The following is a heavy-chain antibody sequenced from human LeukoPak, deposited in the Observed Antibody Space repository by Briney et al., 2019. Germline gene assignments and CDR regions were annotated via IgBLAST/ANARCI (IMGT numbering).Heavy chain of an antibody. CDR1: GYTFTSYY. CDR2: INPSGGST. J-gene: IGHJ4*02. CDR3: ARTEDIVATMPFDY. V-gene: IGHV1-46*01. Sequence: ASVKVSCKASGYTFTSYYMRWVRQAPGQGLEWMGIINPSGGSTSYAQKFQGRVTMTRDMSTSTDYMELSSLRSDDTAVYYCARTEDIVATMPFDYWGQGTLVTVSS. D-gene: IGHD5-12*01.